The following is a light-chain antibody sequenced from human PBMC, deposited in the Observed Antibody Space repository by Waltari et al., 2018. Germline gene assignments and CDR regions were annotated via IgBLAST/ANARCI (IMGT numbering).Light chain of an antibody. J-gene: IGKJ1*01. CDR3: QHYVSLPVT. CDR2: DAS. Sequence: EIVLTQSPGTLSLSPGERATLSCRASQSVGRYLDWYQQKPGQAPRLLIYDASSRATGIPDRFSGGGSGTDFSLTISRLEPEDFAAYHCQHYVSLPVTFGQGTKVEIK. CDR1: QSVGRY. V-gene: IGKV3-20*01.